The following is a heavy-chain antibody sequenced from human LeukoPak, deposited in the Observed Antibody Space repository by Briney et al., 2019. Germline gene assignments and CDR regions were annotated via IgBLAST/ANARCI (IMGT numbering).Heavy chain of an antibody. CDR1: GFTFSSYA. Sequence: GGSLRLSCAASGFTFSSYAMHWVRQAPGKGLEWVAVISYDGSSKYFADSVKGRFTISRDNSKNTLYLQINSLRAEDTAVYYCAKLNYGQFDYWGQGTLVTVSS. J-gene: IGHJ4*02. D-gene: IGHD3-10*01. CDR2: ISYDGSSK. CDR3: AKLNYGQFDY. V-gene: IGHV3-30-3*02.